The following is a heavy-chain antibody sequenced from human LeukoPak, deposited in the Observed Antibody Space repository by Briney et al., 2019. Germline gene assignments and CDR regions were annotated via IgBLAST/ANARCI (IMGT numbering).Heavy chain of an antibody. CDR2: ITDSGATT. D-gene: IGHD2-8*01. J-gene: IGHJ4*02. Sequence: GGSLRLSCAASGFTFSIYAMTWVRQAPGKGLEWVSAITDSGATTYYADSVKGRFTISRDNSKNTLYLQMNSLRAEDTAVYYCGRLGDCTNGICYTADFDYWGQGTPVTVSS. CDR3: GRLGDCTNGICYTADFDY. V-gene: IGHV3-23*01. CDR1: GFTFSIYA.